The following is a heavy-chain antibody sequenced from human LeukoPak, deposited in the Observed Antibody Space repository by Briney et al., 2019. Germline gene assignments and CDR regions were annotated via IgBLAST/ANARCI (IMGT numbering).Heavy chain of an antibody. Sequence: QSGGSLRLSCAASGFTFSSYAMHWVRQAPGKGLEYVSAISSNGGSTYYANSVKGRFTISRDNSKNTLYLQMGSLRAEDMAVYYCARGGYSGYDFDYWGQGTLVTVSS. D-gene: IGHD5-12*01. CDR2: ISSNGGST. CDR3: ARGGYSGYDFDY. CDR1: GFTFSSYA. J-gene: IGHJ4*02. V-gene: IGHV3-64*01.